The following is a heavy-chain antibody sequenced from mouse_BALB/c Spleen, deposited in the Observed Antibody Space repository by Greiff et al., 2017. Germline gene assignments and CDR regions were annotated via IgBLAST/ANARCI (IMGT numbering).Heavy chain of an antibody. D-gene: IGHD2-3*01. V-gene: IGHV1S16*01. CDR1: GYTFTSYY. J-gene: IGHJ4*01. Sequence: QVQLQQPGAELVKPGASVKLSCKASGYTFTSYYMYWVKQRPGQGLEWIGGINPSNGGTNFNEKFKSKATLTVDKSSSTAYMQLSSLTSEDSAVYYCTSSLYDGYYYYAMDYWGQGTSVTVSS. CDR3: TSSLYDGYYYYAMDY. CDR2: INPSNGGT.